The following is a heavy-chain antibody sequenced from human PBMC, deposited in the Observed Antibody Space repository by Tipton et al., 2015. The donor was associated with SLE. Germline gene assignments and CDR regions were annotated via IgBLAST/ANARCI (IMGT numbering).Heavy chain of an antibody. CDR1: GGSFSDHFWR. V-gene: IGHV4-39*02. Sequence: GLVKPSETLSLTCAVYGGSFSDHFWRWTWIRQPPGKGLEWIGNIYYDGSTYSNPSLKSRVTISVDTSKNQFSLKRTSVTAADTAVYFCARDGEMATISYYYYGMDVWGQGTTVTVSS. J-gene: IGHJ6*02. CDR3: ARDGEMATISYYYYGMDV. D-gene: IGHD5-24*01. CDR2: IYYDGST.